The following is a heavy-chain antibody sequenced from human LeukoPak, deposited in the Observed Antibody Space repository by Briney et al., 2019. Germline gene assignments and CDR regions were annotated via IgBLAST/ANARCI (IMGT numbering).Heavy chain of an antibody. Sequence: GGSLRLSCAASGFTFSSYWMSWVRQAPGKGLEWVANIKQDGSEKYYVDSVKGRFTISRDNAKNSLYLQMNSLRAEDTAVYCCARVAADYYDSSAPLYNPGYFDYWGQGTQVTVSS. J-gene: IGHJ4*02. V-gene: IGHV3-7*01. D-gene: IGHD3-22*01. CDR3: ARVAADYYDSSAPLYNPGYFDY. CDR1: GFTFSSYW. CDR2: IKQDGSEK.